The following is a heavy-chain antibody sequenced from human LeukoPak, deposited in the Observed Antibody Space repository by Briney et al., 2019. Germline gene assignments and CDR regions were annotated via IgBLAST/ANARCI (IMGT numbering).Heavy chain of an antibody. J-gene: IGHJ3*02. CDR3: ARLIDNCSSTSCYRDDAFDI. Sequence: SETLSLTCTVSGGSISSHYWSWIRQPPGKGLEWIGYIYYSGSTNYNPSLKSRVTISVDTSKNQFSLKLSSVTAADTVVYYCARLIDNCSSTSCYRDDAFDIWGQGTMVTVSS. D-gene: IGHD2-2*01. CDR1: GGSISSHY. CDR2: IYYSGST. V-gene: IGHV4-59*11.